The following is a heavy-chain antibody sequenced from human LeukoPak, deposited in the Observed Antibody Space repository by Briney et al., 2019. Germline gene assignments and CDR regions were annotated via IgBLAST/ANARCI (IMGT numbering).Heavy chain of an antibody. D-gene: IGHD3-10*01. Sequence: SETLSLTCTVSGASISSYYWSWIRQPPGKGLEWIGYISYSGSTNYNPSLKSRVTISADTSKNQVSLTLSSVTAADTAVYYSARHPELYFFDYWGQGTLVTVSS. CDR1: GASISSYY. V-gene: IGHV4-59*08. CDR3: ARHPELYFFDY. J-gene: IGHJ4*02. CDR2: ISYSGST.